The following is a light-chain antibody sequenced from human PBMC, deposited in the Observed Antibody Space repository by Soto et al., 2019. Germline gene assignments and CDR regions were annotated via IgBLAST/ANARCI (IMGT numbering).Light chain of an antibody. V-gene: IGKV3-20*01. CDR1: QSVSNNY. CDR3: QQYGTLPIT. CDR2: GAS. J-gene: IGKJ5*01. Sequence: EIVLTQSPGTLSLSPGERATLSCRASQSVSNNYLAWYQQKPGQAPRLLIYGASSRATGLPDRFSGSGSGTDFTLTIGRLEPEDFAVYYCQQYGTLPITFGQGTRLEIK.